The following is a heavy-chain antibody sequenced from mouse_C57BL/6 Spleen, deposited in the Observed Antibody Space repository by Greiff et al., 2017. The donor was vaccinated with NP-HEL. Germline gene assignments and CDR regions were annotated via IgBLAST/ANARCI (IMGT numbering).Heavy chain of an antibody. J-gene: IGHJ4*01. D-gene: IGHD2-5*01. CDR3: ARRVIVTGRAMGY. V-gene: IGHV1-81*01. CDR2: IYPRSGNT. Sequence: QVQLKESGAELARPGASVKLSCKASGYTFTSYGISWVKQRTGQGLEWIGEIYPRSGNTYYNEKFKGKATLTADKSSSTAYMELRSLTSEDSAVYFCARRVIVTGRAMGYWGQGTSVTVSS. CDR1: GYTFTSYG.